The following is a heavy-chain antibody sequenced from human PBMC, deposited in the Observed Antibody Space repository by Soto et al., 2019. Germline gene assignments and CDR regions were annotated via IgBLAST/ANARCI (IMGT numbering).Heavy chain of an antibody. CDR2: IWYDGSNK. J-gene: IGHJ4*02. CDR1: GFTFSSYG. D-gene: IGHD5-12*01. Sequence: GGSLRLSCAASGFTFSSYGMHWVRQAPGKGLEWVAVIWYDGSNKYYADSVKGRFTISRDNSKNTLYLQMNSLRAEDTAVYYCARDRGGYDFGGFDYWGQGTLVTVSS. V-gene: IGHV3-33*01. CDR3: ARDRGGYDFGGFDY.